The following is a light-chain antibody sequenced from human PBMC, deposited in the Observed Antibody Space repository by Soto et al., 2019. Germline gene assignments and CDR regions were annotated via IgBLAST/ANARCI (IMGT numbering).Light chain of an antibody. CDR2: DAS. CDR1: QSVSGW. Sequence: DIHMTQSPSTLSSSVGDTGTVTCRASQSVSGWLAWYQQKPGEAPKLLIYDASALPRGVPSRFSGSGSGTKFTLTIASLQPDDFATYYCQQYETFSGTFGPGTKVDIK. V-gene: IGKV1-5*01. CDR3: QQYETFSGT. J-gene: IGKJ1*01.